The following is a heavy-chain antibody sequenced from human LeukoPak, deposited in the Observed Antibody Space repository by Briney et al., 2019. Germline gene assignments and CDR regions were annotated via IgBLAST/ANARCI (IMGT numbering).Heavy chain of an antibody. V-gene: IGHV1-8*03. D-gene: IGHD4-17*01. J-gene: IGHJ4*02. Sequence: GASVKVSCKASGYTFTSYDINWVRQATGQGLEWMGWMNPNSGNTGYAQKFQGRVTITADESTSTAYIELSSLRSEDTAVYYCARGTTVTTFDYWGQGTLVTVSS. CDR2: MNPNSGNT. CDR1: GYTFTSYD. CDR3: ARGTTVTTFDY.